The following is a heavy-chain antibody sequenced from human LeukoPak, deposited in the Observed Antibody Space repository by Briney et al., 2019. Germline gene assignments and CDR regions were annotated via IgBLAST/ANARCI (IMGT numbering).Heavy chain of an antibody. CDR3: ARGRPVDTAMVTKDFDY. CDR2: INHSGST. V-gene: IGHV4-34*01. J-gene: IGHJ4*02. D-gene: IGHD5-18*01. Sequence: SETLSLTCAVYGGSLSGYYWSWIRQPPGKGLEWVGEINHSGSTNYNPSLKSRVTISVDTSKNQFSLKLSSVTAADTAVYYCARGRPVDTAMVTKDFDYWGQGTLVTVSS. CDR1: GGSLSGYY.